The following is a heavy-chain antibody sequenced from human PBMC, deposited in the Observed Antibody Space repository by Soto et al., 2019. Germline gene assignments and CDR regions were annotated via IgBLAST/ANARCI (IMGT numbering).Heavy chain of an antibody. CDR3: ARHRVPSVYDPIPGCFDS. D-gene: IGHD5-12*01. CDR2: MYYSGST. V-gene: IGHV4-39*01. Sequence: PSETLSLTCTVSGGSISSGGYYWSWISQHPGKGLEWIGYMYYSGSTYSNPSLKSRVTLSVDTSQSRISLKLTSVTAADTAVYYCARHRVPSVYDPIPGCFDSWGQGILVTV. J-gene: IGHJ4*02. CDR1: GGSISSGGYY.